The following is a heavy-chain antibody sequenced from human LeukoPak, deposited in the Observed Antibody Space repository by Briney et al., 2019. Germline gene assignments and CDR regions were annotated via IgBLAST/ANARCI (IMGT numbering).Heavy chain of an antibody. V-gene: IGHV4-39*01. J-gene: IGHJ4*02. Sequence: SGTLSLTCTVSGGSISSSDNYGAWIRQPPGKGLEWIGSIYYSGNTYYHPSLKSRVTISVDTSKNQFSLKLSSVTAADTAVYYCASHRRYTTGSEEFDYWGQGALVTVSS. CDR2: IYYSGNT. CDR3: ASHRRYTTGSEEFDY. CDR1: GGSISSSDNY. D-gene: IGHD2/OR15-2a*01.